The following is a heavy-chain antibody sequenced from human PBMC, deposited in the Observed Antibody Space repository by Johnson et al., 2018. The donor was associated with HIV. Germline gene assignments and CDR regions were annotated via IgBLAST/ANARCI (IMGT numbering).Heavy chain of an antibody. CDR1: GFTVSSYY. CDR2: IYSGGTT. D-gene: IGHD3-22*01. J-gene: IGHJ3*02. V-gene: IGHV3-66*02. CDR3: AKDERYYDSSGGDAFDI. Sequence: VLLVESGGGLVRQGASLRLSCAASGFTVSSYYMSWVRQAPGKGLEWVSVIYSGGTTSYADSVKGRFTISRDNSKNTLFLQMNTLRAEDTAVYYCAKDERYYDSSGGDAFDIWGQGTMVTVSS.